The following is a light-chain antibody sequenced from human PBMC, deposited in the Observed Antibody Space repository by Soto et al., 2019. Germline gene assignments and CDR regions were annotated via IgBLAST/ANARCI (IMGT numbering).Light chain of an antibody. V-gene: IGLV2-14*01. J-gene: IGLJ2*01. CDR3: SSYTSSSTGVV. Sequence: QSVLTQPASVSGSPGQSITISCTGTSSDVGGYNYVSWYQQHPGKASKLMIYDVSNRPSGVSNRFSGSKSGNTASLTISGLQAEDEADYYCSSYTSSSTGVVFGGGTKLTVL. CDR2: DVS. CDR1: SSDVGGYNY.